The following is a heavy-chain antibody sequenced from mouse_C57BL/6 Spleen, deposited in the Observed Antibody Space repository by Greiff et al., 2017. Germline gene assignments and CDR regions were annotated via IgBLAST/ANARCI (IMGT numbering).Heavy chain of an antibody. CDR1: GYSFTSGYV. J-gene: IGHJ3*01. CDR3: AGGVGSDYPAGFAD. D-gene: IGHD2-13*01. CDR2: ISYSGST. V-gene: IGHV3-1*01. Sequence: EVQLVESGPGLVKPSPSLSLTCTVTGYSFTSGYVCHWIRHTAGDKLEWRGYISYSGSTNYNPSLKSRSSITDDTSKKHFFLKLNSVTTEDTATYYCAGGVGSDYPAGFADWGQGTLVTVSA.